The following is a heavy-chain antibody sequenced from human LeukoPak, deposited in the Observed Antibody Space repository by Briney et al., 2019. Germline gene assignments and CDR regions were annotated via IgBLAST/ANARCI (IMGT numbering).Heavy chain of an antibody. V-gene: IGHV4-34*01. CDR3: ARAYYYYYYGMDV. CDR1: GGSFSGYY. Sequence: SETLSLTCAVYGGSFSGYYWSWIRQPPGKGLEWIGEINHSGSTNYNPSLKGRVTISVDTSKNQFSLKLSSVTAADTAVYYCARAYYYYYYGMDVWGQGTTVTVSS. CDR2: INHSGST. J-gene: IGHJ6*02.